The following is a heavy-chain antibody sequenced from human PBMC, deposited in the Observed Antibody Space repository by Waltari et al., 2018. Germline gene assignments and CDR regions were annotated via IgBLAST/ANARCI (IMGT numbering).Heavy chain of an antibody. D-gene: IGHD6-19*01. CDR2: IRGRGGST. Sequence: EVQLVESGGGLVQPGGSLRLSCAASGFTFSSYAMSWVRRAPGKGLGWVSAIRGRGGSTYYADSVKGRFTISRDNSKNTLYLQMNSLRAEDTAVYYCAKDSAVAGSFFDYWGQGTLVTVSS. V-gene: IGHV3-23*04. CDR3: AKDSAVAGSFFDY. CDR1: GFTFSSYA. J-gene: IGHJ4*02.